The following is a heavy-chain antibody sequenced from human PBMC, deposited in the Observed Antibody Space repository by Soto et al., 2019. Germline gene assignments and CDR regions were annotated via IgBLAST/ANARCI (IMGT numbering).Heavy chain of an antibody. V-gene: IGHV3-23*01. D-gene: IGHD2-2*01. J-gene: IGHJ4*02. CDR3: AKMPSLYCSSTSCSDY. CDR1: GFTFSSYA. Sequence: GGSLRLSCAASGFTFSSYAMSWVRQAPGKGLEWVSAISGSGGSTYYADSVKGRFTISRDNSKNTLYLQMNSLRAEDTAVYYCAKMPSLYCSSTSCSDYWGQGTLVTVSS. CDR2: ISGSGGST.